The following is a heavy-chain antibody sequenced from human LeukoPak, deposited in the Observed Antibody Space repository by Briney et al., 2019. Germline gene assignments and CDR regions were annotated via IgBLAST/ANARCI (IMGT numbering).Heavy chain of an antibody. V-gene: IGHV3-48*04. J-gene: IGHJ4*02. Sequence: GGSLRLSCAASGFIFSTYNMIWVRQAPGKGLEWLSYIHFRNSPIYYADSVKGRFTTSRDNAKNSLYLQIDSLRVEDTAMYYCARVVDGVTGSDYWGQGTLVTVSS. D-gene: IGHD2-8*01. CDR1: GFIFSTYN. CDR3: ARVVDGVTGSDY. CDR2: IHFRNSPI.